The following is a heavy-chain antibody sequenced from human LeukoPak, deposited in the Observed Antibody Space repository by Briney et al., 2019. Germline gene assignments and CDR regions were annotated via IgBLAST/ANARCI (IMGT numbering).Heavy chain of an antibody. CDR1: GFTFSSYW. CDR2: IKQDGSEK. D-gene: IGHD3-22*01. CDR3: ARGGGYYDSSGYYWASGTLDY. J-gene: IGHJ4*02. Sequence: GGSLRLSCAASGFTFSSYWMSWVRQAPGKGLEWVANIKQDGSEKYYVDSVKGRFTISRDNAKNSLYLQMNSLRAEDTAVYYCARGGGYYDSSGYYWASGTLDYWGQGTLVTVSS. V-gene: IGHV3-7*01.